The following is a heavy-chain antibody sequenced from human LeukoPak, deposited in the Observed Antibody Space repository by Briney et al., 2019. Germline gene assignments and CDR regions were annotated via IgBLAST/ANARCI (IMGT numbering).Heavy chain of an antibody. Sequence: PGGSLRLSCAASGFTFSSYAMHWVRQAPGKGLEWVAVISYDGSNKYYADSVKGRFTISRDNSKNTLYLQMNSLRAEDTAVYYCARDPILRITMVRGVISYGMDVWGQGTTVTVSS. CDR2: ISYDGSNK. CDR3: ARDPILRITMVRGVISYGMDV. CDR1: GFTFSSYA. V-gene: IGHV3-30-3*01. J-gene: IGHJ6*02. D-gene: IGHD3-10*01.